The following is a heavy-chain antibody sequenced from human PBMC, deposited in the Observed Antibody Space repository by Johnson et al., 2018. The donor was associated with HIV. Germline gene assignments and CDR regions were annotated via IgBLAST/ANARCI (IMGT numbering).Heavy chain of an antibody. CDR3: TTDYHAVFGGFDI. V-gene: IGHV3-15*01. Sequence: VQVVESGGGLVKSGGSLRLSCAASGLTFKNVWMSWVRQAPGKGLEWVGRIKTKPDGGTTDYAAPVKGRFTISRDDSKDTLYLQMSSLKTDDTAVYYCTTDYHAVFGGFDIWGQGIMVTVSS. CDR2: IKTKPDGGTT. D-gene: IGHD4-23*01. CDR1: GLTFKNVW. J-gene: IGHJ3*02.